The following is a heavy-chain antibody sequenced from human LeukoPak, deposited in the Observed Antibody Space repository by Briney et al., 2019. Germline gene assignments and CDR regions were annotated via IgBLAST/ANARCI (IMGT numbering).Heavy chain of an antibody. J-gene: IGHJ3*02. CDR2: ISTSSSTI. D-gene: IGHD4-17*01. Sequence: GGSLRLSCEGSGFTFSSYSMNWVRQAPGKGLEWVSYISTSSSTIYYADSVKGRFTISRDNARNSLYLQMNSLRAEDTAVYYCARDRTTVTIDDAFDIWGQGTMVTVSS. CDR1: GFTFSSYS. CDR3: ARDRTTVTIDDAFDI. V-gene: IGHV3-48*04.